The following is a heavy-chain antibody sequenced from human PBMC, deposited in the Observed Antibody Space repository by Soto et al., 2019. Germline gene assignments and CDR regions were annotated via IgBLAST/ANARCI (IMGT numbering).Heavy chain of an antibody. D-gene: IGHD6-6*01. CDR3: ARGLDSSSSV. V-gene: IGHV1-8*01. Sequence: ASVKVSCKASGYNFTSYDIIWVRQAPGQGPEWMGWMNPNSGNTGYAQKFQGRVTMTRNTSISTAYMELSSLRSEDTAVYYCARGLDSSSSVWGQGTTVNVSS. CDR1: GYNFTSYD. J-gene: IGHJ6*02. CDR2: MNPNSGNT.